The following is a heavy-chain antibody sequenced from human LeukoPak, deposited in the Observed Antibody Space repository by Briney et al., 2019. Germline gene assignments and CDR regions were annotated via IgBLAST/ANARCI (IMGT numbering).Heavy chain of an antibody. V-gene: IGHV1-8*01. CDR2: MNPNSGNT. Sequence: GASVKVSCKASGYTFSNYDINRVRQATGQGFEWMGWMNPNSGNTGYAQQFQGRVTMTRDTSISTAYMELSSLRSDDTAVYYCANTRAGYGDYVLGYWGQGTLVTVSS. CDR3: ANTRAGYGDYVLGY. CDR1: GYTFSNYD. J-gene: IGHJ4*02. D-gene: IGHD4-17*01.